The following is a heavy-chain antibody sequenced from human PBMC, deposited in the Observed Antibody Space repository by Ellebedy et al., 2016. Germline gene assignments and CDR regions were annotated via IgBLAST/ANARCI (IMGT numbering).Heavy chain of an antibody. CDR3: ARVGDEGSSGWYGKDAFDV. CDR2: LDSNGGGI. J-gene: IGHJ3*01. D-gene: IGHD6-19*01. CDR1: GFTFSRYA. V-gene: IGHV3-20*03. Sequence: GGSLRLSXAASGFTFSRYAMSWVRQAPGQGLEWVSGLDSNGGGIGYARSVRGRVTISRDNGRKSLYLYMDNLRVDDTALYYCARVGDEGSSGWYGKDAFDVWGQGTMVTVSS.